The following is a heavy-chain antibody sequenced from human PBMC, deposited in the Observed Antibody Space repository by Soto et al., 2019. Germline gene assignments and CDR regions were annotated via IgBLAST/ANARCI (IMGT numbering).Heavy chain of an antibody. CDR1: GFSLSTSGVG. Sequence: QITLKESGPTLVKPTQTLTLTCTFSGFSLSTSGVGVGWISQSTGKALEWLAVIYWDDDKRYSPSLKSRLSITKDTSKNQVVLTMTNMDPVDTATYYCAHKGPEDWPLNYWGQGTLVTVSS. CDR2: IYWDDDK. D-gene: IGHD3-9*01. J-gene: IGHJ4*02. CDR3: AHKGPEDWPLNY. V-gene: IGHV2-5*02.